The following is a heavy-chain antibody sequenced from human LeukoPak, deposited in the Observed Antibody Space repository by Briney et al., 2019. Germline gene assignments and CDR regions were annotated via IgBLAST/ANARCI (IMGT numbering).Heavy chain of an antibody. CDR2: INTNTGNP. J-gene: IGHJ2*01. CDR3: ARVIKPRWGWYFDL. V-gene: IGHV7-4-1*02. D-gene: IGHD4-23*01. CDR1: GYTFTSYA. Sequence: ASVEVSCKASGYTFTSYAMNWVRQAPGQGLEWMGWINTNTGNPPYAQGFTGRFVFSLDTSVSTAYLQISSLKAEDTAVYYCARVIKPRWGWYFDLWGRGTLVTVSS.